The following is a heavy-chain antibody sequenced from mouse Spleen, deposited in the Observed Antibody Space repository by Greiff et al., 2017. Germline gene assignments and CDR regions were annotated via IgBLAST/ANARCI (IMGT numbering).Heavy chain of an antibody. Sequence: EVKLVESGGGLVKPGGSLKLSCAASGFTFSSYGMSWVRQTPEKRLEWVGTISSGGSYTYYTDSVKGRFSISRDKAKKNLYLQMSSLRVEDTAMYCCARKEIFDYWGQGTPLTVSS. CDR3: ARKEIFDY. CDR1: GFTFSSYG. J-gene: IGHJ2*01. V-gene: IGHV5-9-2*01. CDR2: ISSGGSYT.